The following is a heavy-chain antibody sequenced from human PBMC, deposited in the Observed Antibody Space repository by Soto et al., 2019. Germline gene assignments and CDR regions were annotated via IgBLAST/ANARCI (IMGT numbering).Heavy chain of an antibody. CDR2: ISDRGGVT. J-gene: IGHJ4*02. Sequence: PGGSLSLSCAASGFTFNRFAMSWVRQAPGKGLEWVSTISDRGGVTYDADSVKARFTISRDNSKNTLYLQMNSLRAEDTAVYYCAKQPADYVFDYWGQGTLVTVSS. CDR3: AKQPADYVFDY. V-gene: IGHV3-23*01. D-gene: IGHD4-17*01. CDR1: GFTFNRFA.